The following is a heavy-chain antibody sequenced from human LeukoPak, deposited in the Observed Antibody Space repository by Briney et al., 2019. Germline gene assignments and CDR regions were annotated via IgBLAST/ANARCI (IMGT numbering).Heavy chain of an antibody. CDR3: ARAFNDILTGYYNGDY. CDR1: GYTFTSYG. CDR2: ISAYNGNT. V-gene: IGHV1-18*01. Sequence: ASVKVSCKASGYTFTSYGISWVRQAPGQGLEWMGWISAYNGNTNYAQKLQGRVTMTTDTSTSTAYMALRSLRSDDTAAYYCARAFNDILTGYYNGDYWGQGTLVTVSS. D-gene: IGHD3-9*01. J-gene: IGHJ4*02.